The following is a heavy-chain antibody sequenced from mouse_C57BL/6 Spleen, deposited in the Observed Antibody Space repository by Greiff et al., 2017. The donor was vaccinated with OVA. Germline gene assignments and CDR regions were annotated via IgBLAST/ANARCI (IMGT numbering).Heavy chain of an antibody. V-gene: IGHV1-61*01. Sequence: VQLQQSGAELVRPGSSVKLSCTASGYTFTSYWMYWVKQRPGQGLEWIGNIYPSDSETHYYQKFKDKSTFTVEKSSSTDYMQLSSLTSEDSAVYYSARQDYGVKGYFDYWGQGTTLTVSS. J-gene: IGHJ2*01. D-gene: IGHD2-4*01. CDR3: ARQDYGVKGYFDY. CDR1: GYTFTSYW. CDR2: IYPSDSET.